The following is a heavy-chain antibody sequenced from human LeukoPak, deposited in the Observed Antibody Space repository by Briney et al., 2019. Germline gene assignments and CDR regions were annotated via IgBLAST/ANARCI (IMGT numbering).Heavy chain of an antibody. CDR1: GGSFSGYY. CDR2: INHSGST. J-gene: IGHJ3*02. V-gene: IGHV4-34*01. CDR3: ARFTGYCSGTSCYPNAFDI. D-gene: IGHD2-2*01. Sequence: SETLSLTCAVYGGSFSGYYWSWIRQPPGKGLEWIGEINHSGSTNYNPSLKSRVTISVDTSKNQFSLKLSSVTAADTAVFYCARFTGYCSGTSCYPNAFDIWGQGTMVTVSS.